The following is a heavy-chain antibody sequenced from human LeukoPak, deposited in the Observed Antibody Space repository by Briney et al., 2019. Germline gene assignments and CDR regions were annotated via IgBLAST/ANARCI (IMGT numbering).Heavy chain of an antibody. V-gene: IGHV3-30*18. Sequence: GRSLRLSCAASGFTFSSYGMHWVRQAPGKGLEWVAVISYDGSNKYYADSVKGRFTISRDNSKNTLYLRMNSLRAEDTAVYYCAKDGVCSSTSCYFYYYYYGMDVWGQGTTVTVSS. D-gene: IGHD2-2*01. J-gene: IGHJ6*02. CDR1: GFTFSSYG. CDR2: ISYDGSNK. CDR3: AKDGVCSSTSCYFYYYYYGMDV.